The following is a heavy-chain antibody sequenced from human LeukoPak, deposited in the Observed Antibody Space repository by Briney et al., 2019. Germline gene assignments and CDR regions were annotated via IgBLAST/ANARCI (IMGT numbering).Heavy chain of an antibody. V-gene: IGHV4-38-2*02. CDR3: ARENGGSLYYFDY. Sequence: PSETLSLTCTVSGYSISSGYYWGWIRQPPGKGLEWIGSIYHSGSTYYNPSLKSRVTISVDTSNNQFSLKLSSVTAADTAVYYCARENGGSLYYFDYWGQGTLVTVSS. J-gene: IGHJ4*02. D-gene: IGHD2-8*01. CDR1: GYSISSGYY. CDR2: IYHSGST.